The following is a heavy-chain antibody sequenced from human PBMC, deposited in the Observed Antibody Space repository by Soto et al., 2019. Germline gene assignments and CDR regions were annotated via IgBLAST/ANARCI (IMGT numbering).Heavy chain of an antibody. D-gene: IGHD5-18*01. CDR2: INPNSGGT. Sequence: ASVKVSCKASGYTFTGYYMHWVRQAPGQGLEWMGWINPNSGGTNYAQKFQGRVTMTRDTSISTAYMELSRLRSGDTAVYYCARVSHGYNYFDYWGQGTLVTVSS. CDR1: GYTFTGYY. V-gene: IGHV1-2*02. CDR3: ARVSHGYNYFDY. J-gene: IGHJ4*02.